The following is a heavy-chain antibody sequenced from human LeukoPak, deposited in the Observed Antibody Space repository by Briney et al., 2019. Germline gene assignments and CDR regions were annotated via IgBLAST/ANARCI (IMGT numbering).Heavy chain of an antibody. V-gene: IGHV4-4*07. D-gene: IGHD3-10*01. Sequence: SETLSLTCTVSGGSISSYYWSWIRQPAGKGLEWIGRIYTSGSTNYNPSLKSRVTMSVDTSKNQFSLKLSSVTAADTAVYYCARDLVSGYYGSGSYSYYFDYWGQGTLVTVSS. CDR2: IYTSGST. CDR1: GGSISSYY. CDR3: ARDLVSGYYGSGSYSYYFDY. J-gene: IGHJ4*02.